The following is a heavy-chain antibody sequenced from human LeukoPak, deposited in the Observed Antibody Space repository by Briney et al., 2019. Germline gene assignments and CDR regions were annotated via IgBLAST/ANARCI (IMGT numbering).Heavy chain of an antibody. CDR3: ARGRPDPQNSDYWDY. J-gene: IGHJ4*02. CDR1: RGSNSTYY. V-gene: IGHV4-59*13. CDR2: IHYTGST. Sequence: SETLSLTCTVSRGSNSTYYWSWIRQTPGTTLEWIGNIHYTGSTIYRPSLKSRVTISLDTPKNQFSLSLTSVTTADTAIYYCARGRPDPQNSDYWDYWGQGIQVTVSS. D-gene: IGHD3-22*01.